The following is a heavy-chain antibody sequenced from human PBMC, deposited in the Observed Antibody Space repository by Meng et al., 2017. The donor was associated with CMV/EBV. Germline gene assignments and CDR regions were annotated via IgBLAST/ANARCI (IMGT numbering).Heavy chain of an antibody. D-gene: IGHD2-15*01. CDR3: ASSLTYPDY. J-gene: IGHJ4*02. CDR2: INHSGST. CDR1: GGSFSGYY. V-gene: IGHV4-34*01. Sequence: VQLQQWGAGLWKPSELLSLSCAVYGGSFSGYYWSWIRQPPGKGLEWIGEINHSGSTNYNPSLKSRVTISVDTSKNQFSLKLSSVTAADTAVYYCASSLTYPDYWGQGTLVTVSS.